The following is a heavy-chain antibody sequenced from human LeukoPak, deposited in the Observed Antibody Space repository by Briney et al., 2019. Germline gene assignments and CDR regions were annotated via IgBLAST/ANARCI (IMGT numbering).Heavy chain of an antibody. Sequence: SETLSLTCPVSGGSISSGGYYWSWIRQHPGKGLEWIGYIYYSGSTYSNPSLKSGVTISVDTSKNQFSLKLSSVTAADTAVYYCARGPVVTLFDYWGQGTLVTVSS. D-gene: IGHD4-23*01. V-gene: IGHV4-31*03. CDR1: GGSISSGGYY. CDR2: IYYSGST. CDR3: ARGPVVTLFDY. J-gene: IGHJ4*02.